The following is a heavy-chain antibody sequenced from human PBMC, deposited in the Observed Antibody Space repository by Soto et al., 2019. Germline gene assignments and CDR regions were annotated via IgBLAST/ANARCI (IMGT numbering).Heavy chain of an antibody. D-gene: IGHD3-22*01. V-gene: IGHV4-31*03. CDR1: GGSISSGGYY. Sequence: PSETLSLTCTVSGGSISSGGYYWSWIRQHPGKGLEWIGYIYYSGSTYYNPSLKSRVTISVDTSKNQFSLKLSSVTAADTAVYYCARVLEYDSSGYYWFDPWGQGTLVTVSS. CDR3: ARVLEYDSSGYYWFDP. J-gene: IGHJ5*02. CDR2: IYYSGST.